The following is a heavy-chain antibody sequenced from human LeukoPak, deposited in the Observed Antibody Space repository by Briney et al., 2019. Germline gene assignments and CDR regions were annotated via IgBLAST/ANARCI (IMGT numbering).Heavy chain of an antibody. CDR1: GFIFSTYW. CDR3: AREGVGGWFDP. Sequence: GGSLRLSCAASGFIFSTYWMSWVRQAPGKGLEWVANIKQDGSTKYYVDSVRGRFTISRDNAENSLYLQMNSLRAEDTAVYYCAREGVGGWFDPWGKGALVTVS. D-gene: IGHD3-10*01. V-gene: IGHV3-7*01. CDR2: IKQDGSTK. J-gene: IGHJ5*02.